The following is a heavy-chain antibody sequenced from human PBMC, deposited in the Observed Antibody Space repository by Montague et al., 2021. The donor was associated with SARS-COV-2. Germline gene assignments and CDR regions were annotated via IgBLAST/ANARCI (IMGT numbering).Heavy chain of an antibody. Sequence: SLRLSCAASGFGFGSYGMHWVRQAPGKGLEWVAVISFDGSNKYYAESVKGRLTISRDNAMNTLDLQMNSLRAEDTAIYYCAKSVLVVPAAINYYYGMDVWGHGTTVTVSS. CDR2: ISFDGSNK. J-gene: IGHJ6*02. D-gene: IGHD2-2*01. CDR1: GFGFGSYG. V-gene: IGHV3-30*18. CDR3: AKSVLVVPAAINYYYGMDV.